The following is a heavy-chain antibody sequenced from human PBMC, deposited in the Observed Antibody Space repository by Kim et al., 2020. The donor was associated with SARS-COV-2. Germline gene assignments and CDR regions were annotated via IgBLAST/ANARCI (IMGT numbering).Heavy chain of an antibody. D-gene: IGHD4-17*01. J-gene: IGHJ4*02. CDR2: INHSGST. Sequence: SETLSLTCAVYGGSFNGYYWSWIRQPPGKGLEWIGEINHSGSTNYNPSLKSRVTISVDTSKNQFSLKLSSVTAADTAVYYCASVTTVVTGLDYWGQGTL. CDR1: GGSFNGYY. V-gene: IGHV4-34*01. CDR3: ASVTTVVTGLDY.